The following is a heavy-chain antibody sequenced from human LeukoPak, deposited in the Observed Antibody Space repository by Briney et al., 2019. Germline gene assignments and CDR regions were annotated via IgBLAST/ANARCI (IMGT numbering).Heavy chain of an antibody. D-gene: IGHD4-17*01. V-gene: IGHV3-30*04. CDR2: ISYDGSNK. CDR3: ARETTDDAFDI. Sequence: GGSLRLSCAASGFTFSSYAMHWVRQAPGKGLEWVAVISYDGSNKYYAESVNGRFTIPRDNSKNTLYLQMNSLRAEDTAVYYCARETTDDAFDIWGQGTMVTVSS. CDR1: GFTFSSYA. J-gene: IGHJ3*02.